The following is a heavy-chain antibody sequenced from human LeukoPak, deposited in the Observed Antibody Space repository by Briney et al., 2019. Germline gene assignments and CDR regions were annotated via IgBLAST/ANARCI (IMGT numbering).Heavy chain of an antibody. CDR1: GGSISSYY. CDR2: IYYSGST. D-gene: IGHD1-26*01. CDR3: ARARSWGSYSPFFDY. Sequence: PSETLSLTCTVSGGSISSYYWSWIRQPPGKGLEWIGYIYYSGSTNYNPSLKSRVTISVDTSKNQFSLKLSSVTAADTAVYYCARARSWGSYSPFFDYWGQGTLVTVSS. J-gene: IGHJ4*02. V-gene: IGHV4-59*01.